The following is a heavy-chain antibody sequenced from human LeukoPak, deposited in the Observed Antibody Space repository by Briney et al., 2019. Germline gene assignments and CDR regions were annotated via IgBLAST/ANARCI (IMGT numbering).Heavy chain of an antibody. CDR1: GFSVSMKY. J-gene: IGHJ6*03. V-gene: IGHV3-53*01. CDR3: ARFSGPGMQHYYYYMDV. Sequence: GGSLRLSCAASGFSVSMKYMTWVRQAPGKGLEWVSVIFSGGNTYYADSVKGRFTVSRDNSKNMMYLQMNSLRAEDAAVYYCARFSGPGMQHYYYYMDVWGTGTTVTVSS. CDR2: IFSGGNT. D-gene: IGHD3-10*01.